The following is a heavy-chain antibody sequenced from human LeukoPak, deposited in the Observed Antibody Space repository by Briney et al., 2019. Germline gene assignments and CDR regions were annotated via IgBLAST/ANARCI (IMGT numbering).Heavy chain of an antibody. CDR1: GGTFSSYA. CDR2: IVPIFGTA. CDR3: ARDRLGYCSSTSCYGGGYYYYYGMDV. Sequence: SVKVSCKASGGTFSSYAISWVRQAPGQGLEWMGGIVPIFGTANYAQKFQGRVTITADESTSTAYMELSSLRSEDTAVYYCARDRLGYCSSTSCYGGGYYYYYGMDVWGQGTTVTVSS. V-gene: IGHV1-69*13. J-gene: IGHJ6*02. D-gene: IGHD2-2*01.